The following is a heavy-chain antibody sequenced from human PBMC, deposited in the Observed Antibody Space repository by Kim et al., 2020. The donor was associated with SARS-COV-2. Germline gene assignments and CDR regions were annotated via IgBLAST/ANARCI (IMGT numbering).Heavy chain of an antibody. D-gene: IGHD6-13*01. CDR3: ARGKAAAGTGLFDP. V-gene: IGHV3-21*01. J-gene: IGHJ5*02. CDR1: GFTFSSYS. Sequence: GGSLRLSCAASGFTFSSYSMNWVRQAPGKGLEWVSSISSSSSYIYYADSGKGRFTISRDNAKNSLYLKMNSLRAEDTAVYYCARGKAAAGTGLFDPWGQGTLVTVSS. CDR2: ISSSSSYI.